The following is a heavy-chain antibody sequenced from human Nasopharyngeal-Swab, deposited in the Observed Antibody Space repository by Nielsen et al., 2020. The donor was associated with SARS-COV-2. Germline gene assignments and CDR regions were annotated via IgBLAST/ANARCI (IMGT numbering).Heavy chain of an antibody. CDR2: IYSGGST. CDR1: GFTVSSNY. CDR3: ARGVVDSSGWGTFDI. V-gene: IGHV3-53*01. Sequence: GESLKISCAAPGFTVSSNYMTWVRQTPGKGLEWVAVIYSGGSTDYGDSVRGRFIISRDNSKNTLYLRLNSLGVEDTAVYYCARGVVDSSGWGTFDIWGQGTAVTVSS. J-gene: IGHJ3*02. D-gene: IGHD6-19*01.